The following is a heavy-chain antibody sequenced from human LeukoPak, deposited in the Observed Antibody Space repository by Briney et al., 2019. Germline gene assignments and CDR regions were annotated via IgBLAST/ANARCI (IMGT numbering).Heavy chain of an antibody. CDR1: GGSISSSSYY. CDR3: ARSHVDTAMVSYFDY. J-gene: IGHJ4*02. Sequence: PSETLSLTCTVSGGSISSSSYYWGWIRQPPGKGLEWIGSIYYSGSTYYNPSLKSRVTISVDTSKNQFSLKLSSVTAADTAVYYCARSHVDTAMVSYFDYWGQGTLVTVSS. CDR2: IYYSGST. D-gene: IGHD5-18*01. V-gene: IGHV4-39*07.